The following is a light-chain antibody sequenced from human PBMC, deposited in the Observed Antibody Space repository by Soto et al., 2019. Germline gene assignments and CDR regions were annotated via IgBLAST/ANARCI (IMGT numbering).Light chain of an antibody. Sequence: QSVLTQPPSVSAAPGQKVTISCSGSSSNIGNNYVSWYQQLPGTAPKLLIYESNKRPSGIPDRFSGSKSGTSATLGITGLQTGDEADYYCGTWDSSLSASVFGTGTKVTVL. CDR1: SSNIGNNY. J-gene: IGLJ1*01. CDR3: GTWDSSLSASV. V-gene: IGLV1-51*02. CDR2: ESN.